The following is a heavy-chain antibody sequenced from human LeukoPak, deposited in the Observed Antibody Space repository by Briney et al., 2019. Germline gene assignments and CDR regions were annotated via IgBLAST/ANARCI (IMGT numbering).Heavy chain of an antibody. J-gene: IGHJ4*02. CDR2: INPNSGGT. Sequence: GASVKVSCKASGYTFTGYYMHWVRQAPGQGLEWMGWINPNSGGTNYAQKFQGRVTMTRDTSISTAYMELSRLRSDDTAVYYCARGLSSGSLYYFDYWGQGTLVTVSS. V-gene: IGHV1-2*02. D-gene: IGHD6-19*01. CDR3: ARGLSSGSLYYFDY. CDR1: GYTFTGYY.